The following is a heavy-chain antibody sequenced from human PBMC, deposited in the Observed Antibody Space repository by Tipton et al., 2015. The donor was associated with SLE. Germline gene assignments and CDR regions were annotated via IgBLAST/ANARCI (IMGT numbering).Heavy chain of an antibody. CDR1: GVSISSYF. CDR2: IYYSGST. Sequence: TLSLTCTVSGVSISSYFWSWIRQPPGKGLEWIGYIYYSGSTNYNPSLKSRVSMSVDTSKNQFSLNLTSVTAADTAVYYCARTGRGNSFFLYFDHGGQGTPVAVSS. D-gene: IGHD3-3*02. J-gene: IGHJ4*02. CDR3: ARTGRGNSFFLYFDH. V-gene: IGHV4-59*01.